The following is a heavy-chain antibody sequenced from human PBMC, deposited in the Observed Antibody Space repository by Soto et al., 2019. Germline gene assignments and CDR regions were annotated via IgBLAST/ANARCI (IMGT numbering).Heavy chain of an antibody. CDR2: ISSSSSTI. CDR3: ARPYSSSWYLPTDYYYYYGMDV. V-gene: IGHV3-48*02. Sequence: EVQLLESGGGLVQPGGSLRLSCAASGFTFSSYSMNWVRQAPGKGLEWVSYISSSSSTIYYADSVKGRFTISRDNAKNSLYLQMNSLRDEDTAVYYCARPYSSSWYLPTDYYYYYGMDVWGQGTTVTVSS. CDR1: GFTFSSYS. D-gene: IGHD6-13*01. J-gene: IGHJ6*02.